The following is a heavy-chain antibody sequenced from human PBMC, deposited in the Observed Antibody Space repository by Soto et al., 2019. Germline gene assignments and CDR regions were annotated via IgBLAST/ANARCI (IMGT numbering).Heavy chain of an antibody. CDR2: ISGSGGST. J-gene: IGHJ6*02. V-gene: IGHV3-23*01. CDR3: ARVQSRITIFGVVPYGMDV. Sequence: SGGSLRLSCAASGFTFSSYAMSWVRQAPGKGLEWVSAISGSGGSTYYADSVKGRFTISRDNSKNTLYLQMNSLRAEDTAVYYCARVQSRITIFGVVPYGMDVWGQGTTVTVSS. D-gene: IGHD3-3*01. CDR1: GFTFSSYA.